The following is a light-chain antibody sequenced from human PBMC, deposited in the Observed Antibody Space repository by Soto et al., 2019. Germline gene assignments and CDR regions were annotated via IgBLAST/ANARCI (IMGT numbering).Light chain of an antibody. CDR2: VND. CDR3: AAWDDSPNVFYV. V-gene: IGLV1-44*01. J-gene: IGLJ1*01. Sequence: QSVLTQPPSVSGTPGQRVTISCSGSNSNIGSNNVNWYQQLPGTAPKLLICVNDQRPSGVPDRFSGSKSCNSASLSISGLQYVDEAEYYCAAWDDSPNVFYVFGTGTKVTVL. CDR1: NSNIGSNN.